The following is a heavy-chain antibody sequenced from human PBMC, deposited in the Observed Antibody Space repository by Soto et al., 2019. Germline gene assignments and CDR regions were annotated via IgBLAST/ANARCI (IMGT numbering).Heavy chain of an antibody. J-gene: IGHJ4*02. D-gene: IGHD6-19*01. Sequence: SETLSLTCVVSGDSTSSGYHWAWIRQSPGKGLEWIGSVYHTGSTYYNPSLKSRVTISVDTSKNQFSLRLISVTAADTAVYYCARDLIPFSSAVVPVFDYWGQGILVTVSS. CDR2: VYHTGST. V-gene: IGHV4-38-2*02. CDR3: ARDLIPFSSAVVPVFDY. CDR1: GDSTSSGYH.